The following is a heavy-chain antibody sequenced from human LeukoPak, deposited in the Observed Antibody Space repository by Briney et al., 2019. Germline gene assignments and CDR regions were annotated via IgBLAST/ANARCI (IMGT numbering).Heavy chain of an antibody. CDR2: IHSSGTT. D-gene: IGHD6-13*01. CDR1: GDSITSGGFY. Sequence: SETLSLTCTVSGDSITSGGFYWSWIRQPAGKGLEWIGRIHSSGTTNYNPSLKSRVTVSLDTSKNQFSLRLNSVTAADTAVYYCATPFDISPANEGYSSSWNYDYWGQGTLVTVSS. J-gene: IGHJ4*02. CDR3: ATPFDISPANEGYSSSWNYDY. V-gene: IGHV4-61*02.